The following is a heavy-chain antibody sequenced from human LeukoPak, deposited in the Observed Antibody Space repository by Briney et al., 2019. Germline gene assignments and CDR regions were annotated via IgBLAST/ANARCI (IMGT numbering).Heavy chain of an antibody. V-gene: IGHV3-23*01. CDR3: AKDVTGYCGGDCYSPVGY. CDR1: GFTFSSYA. J-gene: IGHJ4*02. D-gene: IGHD2-21*02. CDR2: ISGSGGST. Sequence: GGSLSLSCTASGFTFSSYAMSWVRQAPGKGLEWVSAISGSGGSTYYADSVKGRFTISRDNSKNTLYLQMNSLRAEDTAVYYCAKDVTGYCGGDCYSPVGYWGQGTLVTVSS.